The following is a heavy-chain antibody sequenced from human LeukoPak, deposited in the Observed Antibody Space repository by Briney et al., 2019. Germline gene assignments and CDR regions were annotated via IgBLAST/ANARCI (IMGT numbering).Heavy chain of an antibody. D-gene: IGHD1-26*01. CDR2: MNPNSGNT. CDR1: GYTFTSYD. CDR3: ARYAVGATTNDY. V-gene: IGHV1-8*01. Sequence: ASVKVSRKASGYTFTSYDINWVRQATGQGLEWMGWMNPNSGNTGYAQKFQGRVTMTRNTSISTAYMELSSLRSEDTAVYYCARYAVGATTNDYWAQGTLVTVSS. J-gene: IGHJ4*02.